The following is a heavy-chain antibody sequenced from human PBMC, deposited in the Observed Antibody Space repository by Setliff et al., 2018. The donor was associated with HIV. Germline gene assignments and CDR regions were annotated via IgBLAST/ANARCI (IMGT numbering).Heavy chain of an antibody. D-gene: IGHD3-3*01. CDR3: ARSKTYYDFWGGYYTHDAFKI. CDR2: IFYSGST. J-gene: IGHJ3*02. CDR1: GGSISSRSYY. V-gene: IGHV4-39*01. Sequence: LSLTCTVSGGSISSRSYYWGWIRQPPGKGLEWIGSIFYSGSTYYNPSLKSRVTISLDTSKNQFSLKLSSVTAADTAVYYCARSKTYYDFWGGYYTHDAFKIWGQGTMVTVS.